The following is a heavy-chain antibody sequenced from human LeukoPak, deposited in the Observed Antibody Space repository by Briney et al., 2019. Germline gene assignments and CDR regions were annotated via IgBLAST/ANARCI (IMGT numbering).Heavy chain of an antibody. CDR1: GYTFTSYD. CDR2: MNPNSGNT. D-gene: IGHD2-2*01. CDR3: ARSGDSCSSTSCYSDL. V-gene: IGHV1-8*01. Sequence: GASVKVSCKASGYTFTSYDINWVRQATGQGLEWMGWMNPNSGNTGYAQKFQGRVTMTRNTSISTAYMELSSLRSVDTAVYYCARSGDSCSSTSCYSDLWGRGTLVTVSS. J-gene: IGHJ2*01.